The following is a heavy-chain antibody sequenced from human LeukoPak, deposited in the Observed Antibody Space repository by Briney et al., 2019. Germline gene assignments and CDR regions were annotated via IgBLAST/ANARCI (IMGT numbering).Heavy chain of an antibody. J-gene: IGHJ4*02. V-gene: IGHV4-39*01. CDR3: ARFNRYCDGDCYSFDY. CDR1: GGSISSSSYY. CDR2: IYYSGST. D-gene: IGHD2-21*01. Sequence: SETLSLTCTVSGGSISSSSYYWGWIRQPPGKGLEWIGSIYYSGSTYYNPSLKSRVTISVGTSKNQFSLKLSSVTAADTAVYYCARFNRYCDGDCYSFDYWGQGTLVTVSS.